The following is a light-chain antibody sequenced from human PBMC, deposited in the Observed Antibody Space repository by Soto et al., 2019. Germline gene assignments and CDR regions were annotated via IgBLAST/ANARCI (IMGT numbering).Light chain of an antibody. CDR3: GTWDSGLGPYV. V-gene: IGLV1-51*01. CDR2: DNN. CDR1: SSNIGNNY. Sequence: QSVLTQPPSVSAAPGQTVTISCSGSSSNIGNNYVSWYQQLPGTAPKLLIYDNNKRPSGIPDRFSGSKSGTSATLGITGHKTGDEADYYGGTWDSGLGPYVFGTGPKLPAL. J-gene: IGLJ1*01.